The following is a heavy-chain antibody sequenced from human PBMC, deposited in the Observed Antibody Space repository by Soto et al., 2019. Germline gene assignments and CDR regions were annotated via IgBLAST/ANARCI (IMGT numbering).Heavy chain of an antibody. CDR3: GRVRGDRYYVFWGGLRGSYYYYYMAV. V-gene: IGHV1-8*01. D-gene: IGHD3-3*01. J-gene: IGHJ6*03. CDR2: MNPNSGNT. CDR1: GYTFTSYD. Sequence: ASVKVSCKASGYTFTSYDINWVRKATGQGLEWMGWMNPNSGNTGYAQKFQGRVTMTRNTSISTAYMELSSLRSGDRAVYYWGRVRGDRYYVFWGGLRGSYYYYYMAVGGKGTTVTVSS.